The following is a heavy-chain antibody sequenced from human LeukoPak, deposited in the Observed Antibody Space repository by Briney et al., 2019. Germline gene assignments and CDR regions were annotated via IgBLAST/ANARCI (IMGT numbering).Heavy chain of an antibody. CDR2: ISYDGSNK. CDR3: AKDYGSAMVP. CDR1: GFTFSSYG. J-gene: IGHJ5*02. D-gene: IGHD3-10*01. Sequence: GGSLRLSCAASGFTFSSYGMHWVRQAPGKGLEWVAVISYDGSNKYYADSVKGRSTISRDNSKNTLYLQMNSLRAEDTVVYYCAKDYGSAMVPWGQGTLVTVSS. V-gene: IGHV3-30*18.